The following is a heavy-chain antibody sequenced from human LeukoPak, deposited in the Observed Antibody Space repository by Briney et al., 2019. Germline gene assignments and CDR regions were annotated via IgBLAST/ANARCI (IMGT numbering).Heavy chain of an antibody. Sequence: GGSLRLSCAASEFTFSNYWMSWVRQAPGKGLGWVANIKKDGTEKNYVDSVKGRFTISRDNAKNSLYLEMNSLRAEDTAVYYCARSRTSVGVVIMGAFDIWGQGTMVTVSS. V-gene: IGHV3-7*01. D-gene: IGHD3-3*01. CDR3: ARSRTSVGVVIMGAFDI. CDR2: IKKDGTEK. CDR1: EFTFSNYW. J-gene: IGHJ3*02.